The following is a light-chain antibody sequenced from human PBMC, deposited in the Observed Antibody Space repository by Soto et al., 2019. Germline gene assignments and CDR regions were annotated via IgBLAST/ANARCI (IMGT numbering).Light chain of an antibody. Sequence: EIVLTQSPGTLSLSPGXRATLSCRASQSVSSSYLAWYQQKPGQAPRLLIYGASSRATGIPDRFSGSGSGTEFTPTISRLEPEDFAVYYCQQYGSSPRTFGQGTKVDNK. J-gene: IGKJ1*01. CDR3: QQYGSSPRT. V-gene: IGKV3-20*01. CDR1: QSVSSSY. CDR2: GAS.